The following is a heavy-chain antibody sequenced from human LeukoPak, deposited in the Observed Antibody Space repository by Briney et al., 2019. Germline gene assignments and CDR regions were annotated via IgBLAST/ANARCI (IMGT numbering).Heavy chain of an antibody. J-gene: IGHJ4*02. CDR1: GLTFRSYA. V-gene: IGHV3-23*01. D-gene: IGHD4-17*01. Sequence: GWALRLSCPASGLTFRSYAMRWDRQAPGEGLGCASAISGSGGSTYYADSVKGRFTISRGNSKNTLYLQMNSLRAEDTAVYYCAKDLVYGDYGGCFDYWGQGTLVTVSS. CDR3: AKDLVYGDYGGCFDY. CDR2: ISGSGGST.